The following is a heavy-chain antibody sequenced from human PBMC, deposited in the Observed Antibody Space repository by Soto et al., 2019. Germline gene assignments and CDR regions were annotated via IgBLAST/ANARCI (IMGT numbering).Heavy chain of an antibody. Sequence: LRLSCAASGCTLSNYAVTWVRQAPGKGLEWVSTISGSGGSTYYADSVKGRFTISRDNSKNTLYLQMNSLRAEDTAVYYCAKDQGSSWYEIDYWGQGTLVTVSS. V-gene: IGHV3-23*01. J-gene: IGHJ4*02. CDR2: ISGSGGST. CDR3: AKDQGSSWYEIDY. D-gene: IGHD6-13*01. CDR1: GCTLSNYA.